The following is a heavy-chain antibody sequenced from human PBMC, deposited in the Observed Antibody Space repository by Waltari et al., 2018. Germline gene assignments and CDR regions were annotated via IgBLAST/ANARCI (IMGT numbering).Heavy chain of an antibody. CDR3: ARDFASTYFFDY. CDR1: GFAFGGYV. J-gene: IGHJ4*02. V-gene: IGHV3-33*01. CDR2: IWYDGRYE. Sequence: QVQLVESGGGVVQPGRSLRLSWSAYGFAFGGYVMHWVRQAPGKGLEWVAVIWYDGRYEYYADSVKGRFTISRNNSKDTLYLQMNSLRAEDTAVYYCARDFASTYFFDYWGQGTLVTVSS.